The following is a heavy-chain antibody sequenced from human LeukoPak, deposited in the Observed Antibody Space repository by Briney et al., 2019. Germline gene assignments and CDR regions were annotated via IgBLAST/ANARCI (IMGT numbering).Heavy chain of an antibody. Sequence: GGSLRLSCAASGFTFSSYEMNWVRQAPGKGLEWVSYISSSGSTIYYADSVKGRFNISRDNAKNSLYLQMNSLRAEDTAVYYCARDIIRNDEGAFDIWGQGTMVTVSS. V-gene: IGHV3-48*03. CDR1: GFTFSSYE. J-gene: IGHJ3*02. CDR3: ARDIIRNDEGAFDI. CDR2: ISSSGSTI. D-gene: IGHD1-1*01.